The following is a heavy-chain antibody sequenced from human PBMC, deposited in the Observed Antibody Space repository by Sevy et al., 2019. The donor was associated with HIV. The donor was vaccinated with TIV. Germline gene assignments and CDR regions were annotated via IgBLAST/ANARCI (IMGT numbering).Heavy chain of an antibody. CDR1: QFNFDTYA. CDR3: ATNMVHAGAYDSYFNF. Sequence: GGSLRLSCVASQFNFDTYAIHWVRQAPGKGLEWVAMIWYDGSSKDYAESGKGRFAISRDNSQNTAFLQMNSLGAEDTGVYYCATNMVHAGAYDSYFNFWGQGSLVTVSS. D-gene: IGHD3-10*01. J-gene: IGHJ4*02. V-gene: IGHV3-33*01. CDR2: IWYDGSSK.